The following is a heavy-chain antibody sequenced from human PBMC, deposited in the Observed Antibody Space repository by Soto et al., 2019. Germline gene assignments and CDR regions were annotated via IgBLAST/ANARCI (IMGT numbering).Heavy chain of an antibody. Sequence: SETLSLTCTVTGGSIDNYYWSWIRQPAGKGLDWIGRIYKSGSSDYNPSLKSRVTMSVDTSKNQFSLKLSSVTAADTAVYYCARQVPAAIRLGWFDPWGQGTLVTVSS. CDR2: IYKSGSS. CDR3: ARQVPAAIRLGWFDP. CDR1: GGSIDNYY. D-gene: IGHD2-2*02. V-gene: IGHV4-4*07. J-gene: IGHJ5*02.